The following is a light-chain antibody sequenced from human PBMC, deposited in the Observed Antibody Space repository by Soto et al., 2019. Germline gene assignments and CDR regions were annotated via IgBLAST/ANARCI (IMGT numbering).Light chain of an antibody. CDR3: QQYNSYLT. Sequence: DIQMTQSPSTLSTSVGDRVTITCRASQSISNRVAWYQQKPGKAPKLLIYDASTLESGVPSRFSGSGSGTEFPLTVSGLQPDDFATYYCQQYNSYLTFGPGTKWISN. CDR1: QSISNR. J-gene: IGKJ3*01. CDR2: DAS. V-gene: IGKV1-5*01.